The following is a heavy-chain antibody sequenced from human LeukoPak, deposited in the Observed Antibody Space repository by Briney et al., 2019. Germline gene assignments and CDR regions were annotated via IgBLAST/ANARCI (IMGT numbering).Heavy chain of an antibody. J-gene: IGHJ4*02. CDR3: AGYYYDSSGYSFGY. CDR1: GYTFTSYY. D-gene: IGHD3-22*01. CDR2: INPSGGST. Sequence: ASVKVSCKASGYTFTSYYMHWVRQAPGQGLEWMGIINPSGGSTSYAQKFQGRVTMTSDKAKSSVYMELSSLRSEDTAVYYCAGYYYDSSGYSFGYWGQGTLVTVSS. V-gene: IGHV1-46*01.